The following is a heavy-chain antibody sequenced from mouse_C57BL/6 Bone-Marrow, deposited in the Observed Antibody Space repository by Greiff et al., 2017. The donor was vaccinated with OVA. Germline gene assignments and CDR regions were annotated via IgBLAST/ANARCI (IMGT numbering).Heavy chain of an antibody. J-gene: IGHJ2*01. V-gene: IGHV3-6*01. CDR1: GYSITSGYY. CDR2: ISYDGSN. CDR3: AREDTTVVAPFDY. Sequence: EVQLQESGPGLVKPSQSLSLTCSVTGYSITSGYYWNWIRQFPGNKLEWMGYISYDGSNNYNQSLKNRISITRDTSKNQFFLKLNSVTTEDTATYYCAREDTTVVAPFDYWGQGTTLTVSS. D-gene: IGHD1-1*01.